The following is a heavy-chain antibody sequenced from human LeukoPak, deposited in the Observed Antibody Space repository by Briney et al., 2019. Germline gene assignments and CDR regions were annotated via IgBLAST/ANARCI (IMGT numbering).Heavy chain of an antibody. J-gene: IGHJ4*02. CDR2: INWNGGST. V-gene: IGHV3-20*04. Sequence: GGSLRLSCAASGFTFDDYGMSWVRQAPGKGLEWVSGINWNGGSTGYADSVKGRFTISRDNAKNTLYLQMNSLRAEDTAVYYCARDIPRIAVAATGYWGQGTLVTVSS. CDR3: ARDIPRIAVAATGY. CDR1: GFTFDDYG. D-gene: IGHD6-19*01.